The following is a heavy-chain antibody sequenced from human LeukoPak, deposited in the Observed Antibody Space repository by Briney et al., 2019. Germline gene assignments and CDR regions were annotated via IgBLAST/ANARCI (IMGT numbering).Heavy chain of an antibody. CDR3: AKDTTYHFDY. CDR1: GFTFSIYG. D-gene: IGHD1-14*01. J-gene: IGHJ4*02. CDR2: IRYDGSYK. Sequence: PGGSLRLSCAASGFTFSIYGMHWVRQAPGKGLEWVAFIRYDGSYKYYADSVKGRFTISRDISKNTLYLEMNSLRAEDTAMYYCAKDTTYHFDYWGQGTLVTVSS. V-gene: IGHV3-30*02.